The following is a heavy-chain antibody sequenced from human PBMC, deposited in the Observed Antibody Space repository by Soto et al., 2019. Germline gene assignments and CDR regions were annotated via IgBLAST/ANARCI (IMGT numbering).Heavy chain of an antibody. V-gene: IGHV3-33*01. CDR3: ARETETYYYDSSGYGAFDI. J-gene: IGHJ3*02. D-gene: IGHD3-22*01. Sequence: GGSLRLSCAASGFTFSSYGMHWVRQAPGKGLEWVAVIWYDGSNKYYADSVKGRFTISRDNSKNTLYLQMNSLRAEDTAVYYCARETETYYYDSSGYGAFDIWGQGTMVTVSS. CDR2: IWYDGSNK. CDR1: GFTFSSYG.